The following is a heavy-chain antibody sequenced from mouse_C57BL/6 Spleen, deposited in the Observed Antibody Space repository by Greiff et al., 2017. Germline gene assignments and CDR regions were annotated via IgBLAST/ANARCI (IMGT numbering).Heavy chain of an antibody. CDR2: ISSGSSTI. CDR3: ARYRGYGSSYWYFDV. D-gene: IGHD1-1*01. CDR1: GFTFSDYG. Sequence: EVKLVESGGGLVKPGGSLKLSCAASGFTFSDYGMHWVRQAPEKGLEWVAYISSGSSTIYYADTVKGRFTISRDNAKNTLFLQMTSLRSEDTAMYYCARYRGYGSSYWYFDVWGTGTTVTVSS. J-gene: IGHJ1*03. V-gene: IGHV5-17*01.